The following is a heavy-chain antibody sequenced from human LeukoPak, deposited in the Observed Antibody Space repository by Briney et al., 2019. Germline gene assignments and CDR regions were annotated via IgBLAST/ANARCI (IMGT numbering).Heavy chain of an antibody. CDR1: GFTFSSYA. CDR3: AKPGGLGAPYSSSYNAFDI. D-gene: IGHD6-13*01. CDR2: ISGSGGST. J-gene: IGHJ3*02. Sequence: PGGSLRLSCAASGFTFSSYAMSWVRQAPGKGLEWVSAISGSGGSTYYADSVKGRFTISRDNSKNTLYLQMNSLRAEDTAVYYCAKPGGLGAPYSSSYNAFDIWGQGTMVTVSS. V-gene: IGHV3-23*01.